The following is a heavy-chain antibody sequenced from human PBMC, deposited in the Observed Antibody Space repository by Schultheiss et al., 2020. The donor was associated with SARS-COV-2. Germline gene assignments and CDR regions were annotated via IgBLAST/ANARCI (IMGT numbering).Heavy chain of an antibody. CDR3: AKDHVLGYCSSTSCYSTGAFDI. CDR2: ISDSGGST. CDR1: GFTVSSNY. Sequence: GGSLRLSCAASGFTVSSNYMSWVRQAPGKGLEWVSAISDSGGSTYYADSVKGRFTISRDNSKNTLYLQMNSLRAEDTAVYYCAKDHVLGYCSSTSCYSTGAFDIWGQGTMVTVSS. J-gene: IGHJ3*02. V-gene: IGHV3-23*01. D-gene: IGHD2-2*02.